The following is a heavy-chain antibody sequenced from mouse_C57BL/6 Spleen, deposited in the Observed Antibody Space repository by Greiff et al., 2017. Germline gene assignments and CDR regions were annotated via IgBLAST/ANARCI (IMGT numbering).Heavy chain of an antibody. Sequence: EVKVEESGEGLVKPGGSLKLSCAASGFTFSSYSMSWVRQTPEKRLEWVAYIRSGGDYIYYADPVKGRFTIARDNARNTLYLQRSSLKSEYTAMYNCTRTGVGVTKGVAEYYWAMDYWGQGTSVTVSS. J-gene: IGHJ4*01. CDR2: IRSGGDYI. D-gene: IGHD1-1*01. CDR3: TRTGVGVTKGVAEYYWAMDY. CDR1: GFTFSSYS. V-gene: IGHV5-9-1*02.